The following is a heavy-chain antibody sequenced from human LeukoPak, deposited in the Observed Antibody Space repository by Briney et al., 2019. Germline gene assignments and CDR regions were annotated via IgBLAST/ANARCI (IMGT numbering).Heavy chain of an antibody. J-gene: IGHJ4*02. V-gene: IGHV3-7*03. CDR1: GFTFSNYG. CDR2: IKQDGSEK. CDR3: AKDNYNYYGSGSYYNFDY. D-gene: IGHD3-10*01. Sequence: GGSLRLSCAASGFTFSNYGMSWVRQAPGKGLEWVASIKQDGSEKFYVDSVKGRFTISRDNAKNSLYLQMNSLRAEDTAVYYCAKDNYNYYGSGSYYNFDYWGQGTLVTVSS.